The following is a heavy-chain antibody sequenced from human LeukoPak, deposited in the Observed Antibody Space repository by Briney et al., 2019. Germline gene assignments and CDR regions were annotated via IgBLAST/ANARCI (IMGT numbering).Heavy chain of an antibody. J-gene: IGHJ5*02. CDR2: ISGSGGST. CDR3: AKANIAVAGTAWFDP. Sequence: GGSLRLSCAASGFTFNSYAMSWVRQAPGKGPEWVSAISGSGGSTYYADSVKGRFTISRDNSKNTLCLQMNSLRAEDTAVYYCAKANIAVAGTAWFDPWGQGTLVTVSS. D-gene: IGHD6-19*01. CDR1: GFTFNSYA. V-gene: IGHV3-23*01.